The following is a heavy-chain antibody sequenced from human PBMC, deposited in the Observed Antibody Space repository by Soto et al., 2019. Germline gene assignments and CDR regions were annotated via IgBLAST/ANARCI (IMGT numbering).Heavy chain of an antibody. CDR2: ISYDGSNK. D-gene: IGHD3-22*01. V-gene: IGHV3-30-3*01. J-gene: IGHJ4*02. CDR3: ARDPKDRAPYDSSGYLFDY. CDR1: GFTFSIYA. Sequence: PVGSMRLSCAASGFTFSIYAMQWVRQAPGKGLEWVAVISYDGSNKYYADSVKGRFTISRGNSKNTLYLQMNSLRAEDTAVYYCARDPKDRAPYDSSGYLFDYWGQGTLVTVS.